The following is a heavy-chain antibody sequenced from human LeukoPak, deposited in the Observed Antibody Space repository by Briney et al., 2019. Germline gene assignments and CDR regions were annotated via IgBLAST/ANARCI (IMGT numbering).Heavy chain of an antibody. Sequence: GASVKVSCKASGGTFSSYAISWVRQAPGQGLEWMGGIIPIFGTANYAQKFQGRVTITADESTSTAYMKLSSLRSEDTAVYYCARELEKLLWFGEFDDAFDIWGQGTMVTVSP. CDR1: GGTFSSYA. CDR3: ARELEKLLWFGEFDDAFDI. J-gene: IGHJ3*02. CDR2: IIPIFGTA. V-gene: IGHV1-69*13. D-gene: IGHD3-10*01.